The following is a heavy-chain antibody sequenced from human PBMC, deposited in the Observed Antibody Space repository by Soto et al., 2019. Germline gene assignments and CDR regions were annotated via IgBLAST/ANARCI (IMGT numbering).Heavy chain of an antibody. CDR3: ARERNMYGMDV. V-gene: IGHV1-24*01. J-gene: IGHJ6*02. D-gene: IGHD1-1*01. CDR1: GYTLTVLS. Sequence: ASVKVSCKVSGYTLTVLSMHWVRQAPGKGLEWMGGFDPEDGETIYAQKFQGRVTMTRNTSISTAYMELSSLRSEDTAVYYCARERNMYGMDVWGQGTTVTVSS. CDR2: FDPEDGET.